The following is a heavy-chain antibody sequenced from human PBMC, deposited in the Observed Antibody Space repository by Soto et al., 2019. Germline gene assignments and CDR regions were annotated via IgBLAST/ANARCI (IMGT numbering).Heavy chain of an antibody. J-gene: IGHJ4*02. CDR2: IDPSDSHI. D-gene: IGHD1-26*01. V-gene: IGHV5-10-1*01. Sequence: PGESLKISCEGSGYSFGDYWISWVRQMPGKGLEWMGRIDPSDSHINYNPSFQVHVTISADKSISTAYLQWTSLKASDTAMYYCTRHPSGRPLTPDFDFWGQGTLVTVSS. CDR3: TRHPSGRPLTPDFDF. CDR1: GYSFGDYW.